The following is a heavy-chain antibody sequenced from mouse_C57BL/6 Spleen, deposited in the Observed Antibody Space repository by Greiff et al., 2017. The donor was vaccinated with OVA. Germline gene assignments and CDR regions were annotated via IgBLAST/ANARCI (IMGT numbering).Heavy chain of an antibody. CDR3: TRGVRREAYFDY. V-gene: IGHV1-15*01. Sequence: QVQLQQSGAELVRPGASVTLSCKASGYTFTDYEMHWVKQTPVHGLEWIGAIDPETGGTAYNQKFKGKAILTADKSSSTAYMELRSLTSEDSAVYYCTRGVRREAYFDYWGQGTTLTVSS. CDR1: GYTFTDYE. J-gene: IGHJ2*01. CDR2: IDPETGGT. D-gene: IGHD2-14*01.